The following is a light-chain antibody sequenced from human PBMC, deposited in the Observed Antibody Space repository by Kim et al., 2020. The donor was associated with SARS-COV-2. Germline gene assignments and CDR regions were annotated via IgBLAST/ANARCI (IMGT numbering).Light chain of an antibody. J-gene: IGLJ1*01. V-gene: IGLV3-19*01. Sequence: ALRHKVTITCQGDSLTNYYASWYQQRPGQAPVLVIYDKNSRPSGIPDRFSGSSSGNTASLTITGALAEDEADYYCNSRDSSAQRYVFGTGTKVTVL. CDR1: SLTNYY. CDR3: NSRDSSAQRYV. CDR2: DKN.